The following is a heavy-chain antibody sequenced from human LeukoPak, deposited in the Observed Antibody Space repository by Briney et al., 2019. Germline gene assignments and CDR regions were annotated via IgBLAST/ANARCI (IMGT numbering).Heavy chain of an antibody. J-gene: IGHJ4*02. D-gene: IGHD6-19*01. CDR3: AKAVPGIAVAGANFDY. CDR1: GFTFSSYG. V-gene: IGHV3-23*01. Sequence: GGSLRLSCAASGFTFSSYGMHWVRQAQGKGLEWVSGISGSGGSTYYADSVKGRFTISRDNSQNTLYLRMNSLRAEDTAVYYCAKAVPGIAVAGANFDYWGQGTLVTVSS. CDR2: ISGSGGST.